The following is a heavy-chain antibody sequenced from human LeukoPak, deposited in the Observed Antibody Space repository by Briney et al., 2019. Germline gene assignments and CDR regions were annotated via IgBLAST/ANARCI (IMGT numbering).Heavy chain of an antibody. J-gene: IGHJ6*02. D-gene: IGHD1-26*01. Sequence: GASVKVSCKASGYTFTGYYMHWVRQASGQGLEWMGWINPNSGGTNYAQKFQGRVTMTRDTSISTAYVELSSLRSEDTAVYYCARFPQVGAWGMDVWGQGTTVTVSS. CDR1: GYTFTGYY. V-gene: IGHV1-2*02. CDR2: INPNSGGT. CDR3: ARFPQVGAWGMDV.